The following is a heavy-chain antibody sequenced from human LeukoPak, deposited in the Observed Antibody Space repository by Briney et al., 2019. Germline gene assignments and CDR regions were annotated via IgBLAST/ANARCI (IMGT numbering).Heavy chain of an antibody. CDR1: GGSISGHY. CDR3: ARLNRQCSGGSCHSGWFDP. J-gene: IGHJ5*02. V-gene: IGHV4-59*04. CDR2: IYYSGTT. Sequence: SETLSLTCTVSGGSISGHYWSWIRQPPGRGLEWIGTIYYSGTTYYNPSLKSRVTISVDTSKNQFSLKLSSVTAADTAVYYCARLNRQCSGGSCHSGWFDPWGQGTLVTVSS. D-gene: IGHD2-15*01.